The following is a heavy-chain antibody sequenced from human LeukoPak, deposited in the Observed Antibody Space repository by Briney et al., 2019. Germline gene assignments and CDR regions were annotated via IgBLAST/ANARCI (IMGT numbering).Heavy chain of an antibody. CDR1: GFTFSDHW. CDR2: IKQDGSAK. Sequence: PGGSLRLSCTASGFTFSDHWITWVRQAPGKGLEWVANIKQDGSAKYYVDSVKGRFTISRDNAKNSLYLQMDSLRVEDTATYYCARWRGSTSERSDYWGQGTLVTVSS. D-gene: IGHD2-2*01. CDR3: ARWRGSTSERSDY. J-gene: IGHJ4*02. V-gene: IGHV3-7*01.